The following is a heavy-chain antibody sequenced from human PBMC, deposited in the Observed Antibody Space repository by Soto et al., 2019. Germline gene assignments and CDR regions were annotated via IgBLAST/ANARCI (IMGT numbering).Heavy chain of an antibody. J-gene: IGHJ5*02. V-gene: IGHV1-2*02. CDR2: INPNSGGT. D-gene: IGHD6-13*01. CDR3: ARVRGWHQLKALSFDP. CDR1: GYTFTGYY. Sequence: QVQLVQSGAEVKKPGASVKVSCKASGYTFTGYYMHWVRQAPGQGLEWMGWINPNSGGTNYAQKFQGRVTMTRDTSISTAYMELSRLRSVDSAVYYCARVRGWHQLKALSFDPWGQGTLVTVSS.